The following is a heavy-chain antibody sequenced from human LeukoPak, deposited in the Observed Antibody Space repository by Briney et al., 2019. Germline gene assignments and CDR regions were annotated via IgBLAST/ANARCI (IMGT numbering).Heavy chain of an antibody. CDR1: GGSISSSSYY. Sequence: SETLSLTCTVSGGSISSSSYYWGWIRQPPGKGLEWIGSIYYSGSTYYNPSLKNRVTISVDTSKNQFSLKLSSVTAADTAVYYCARGSLPYPFDYWGQGTLVTVSS. CDR3: ARGSLPYPFDY. V-gene: IGHV4-39*07. CDR2: IYYSGST. J-gene: IGHJ4*02.